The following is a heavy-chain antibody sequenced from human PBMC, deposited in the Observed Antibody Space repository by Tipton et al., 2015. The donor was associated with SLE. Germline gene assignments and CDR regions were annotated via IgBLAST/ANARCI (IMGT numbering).Heavy chain of an antibody. CDR1: GFTFSSYS. CDR3: ARDLWSGEDAFDI. CDR2: ISYDGSNK. Sequence: SLRLSCAASGFTFSSYSMNWVRQAPGKGLEWVAVISYDGSNKYYADSVKGRFTISRDNSKNTLYLQMNSLRAEDTAVYYCARDLWSGEDAFDIWGQGTMVTVSS. D-gene: IGHD3-3*01. V-gene: IGHV3-30*03. J-gene: IGHJ3*02.